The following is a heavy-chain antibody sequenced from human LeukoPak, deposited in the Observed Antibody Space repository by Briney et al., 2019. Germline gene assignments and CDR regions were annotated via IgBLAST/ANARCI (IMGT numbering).Heavy chain of an antibody. J-gene: IGHJ4*02. CDR3: ATGYSSGGFKAGTFDY. V-gene: IGHV3-33*08. CDR1: GFTFSNYA. D-gene: IGHD6-19*01. Sequence: GGSLRLSCAASGFTFSNYAMHWVRQAPGKGLEWVAVIWYDGSNKYYADSVKGRFTISRDNSKNTLYLQMNSLRAEDTAVYYCATGYSSGGFKAGTFDYWGQGTLVTVSS. CDR2: IWYDGSNK.